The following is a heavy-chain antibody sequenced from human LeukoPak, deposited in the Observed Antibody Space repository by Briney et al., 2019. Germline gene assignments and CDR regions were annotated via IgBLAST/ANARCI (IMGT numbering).Heavy chain of an antibody. CDR3: ARDLGTLTDY. J-gene: IGHJ4*02. Sequence: GGSLRLSCAASGLTFSSYEMNWVRQAPGKGLEWVSYISSSGSTIYYADSVKGRFTISRDNAKNSLFLQMNSLRAEDTAVYYCARDLGTLTDYWGQGTLVTVSS. D-gene: IGHD1-1*01. V-gene: IGHV3-48*03. CDR1: GLTFSSYE. CDR2: ISSSGSTI.